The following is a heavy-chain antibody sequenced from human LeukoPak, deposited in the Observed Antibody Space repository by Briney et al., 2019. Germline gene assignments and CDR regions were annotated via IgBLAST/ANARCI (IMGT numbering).Heavy chain of an antibody. CDR2: ISSSSTSI. Sequence: GGSLRLSCAASGFTFDDYGLNWVRQAPGKGLEWVSHISSSSTSIYYGDSVEGRFTISRDNAKSSLFLQMNSLRDEDTAVYYCATAAVAGTVYWGQGTLVTVSS. V-gene: IGHV3-48*02. CDR1: GFTFDDYG. J-gene: IGHJ4*02. CDR3: ATAAVAGTVY. D-gene: IGHD6-19*01.